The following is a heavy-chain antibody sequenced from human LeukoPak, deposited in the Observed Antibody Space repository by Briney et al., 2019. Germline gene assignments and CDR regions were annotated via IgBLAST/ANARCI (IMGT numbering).Heavy chain of an antibody. D-gene: IGHD3-16*01. Sequence: KSSDTLSLTCAVSGYSISSSNWWGWIRQPPGKGLEWIGYIYYSGSTNYNPSLKSRVTISVDTSKNQFSPKLSSVTAADTAVYYCARQTITFGGVIWGQGTLVTVSS. CDR1: GYSISSSNW. V-gene: IGHV4-28*01. J-gene: IGHJ4*02. CDR3: ARQTITFGGVI. CDR2: IYYSGST.